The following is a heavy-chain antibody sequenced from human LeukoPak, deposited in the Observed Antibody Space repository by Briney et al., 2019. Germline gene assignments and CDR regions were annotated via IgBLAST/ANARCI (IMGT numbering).Heavy chain of an antibody. Sequence: GGSLRLSRTASGFTFSSYGMHWVRQAPGKGLEWVTFIRHDGSATYADSVKGRFTSSRDNSKSTVYLEVNSLRPEDTAVYYCARLMVGQAGVGATHLDYWGQGTLLSVSS. CDR3: ARLMVGQAGVGATHLDY. CDR1: GFTFSSYG. J-gene: IGHJ4*02. V-gene: IGHV3-30*02. CDR2: IRHDGSAT. D-gene: IGHD1-26*01.